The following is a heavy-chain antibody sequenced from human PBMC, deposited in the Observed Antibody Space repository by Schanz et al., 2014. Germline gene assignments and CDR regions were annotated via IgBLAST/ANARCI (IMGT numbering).Heavy chain of an antibody. CDR3: ARPRCDYGEVDY. D-gene: IGHD4-17*01. CDR1: GFSLNTYG. V-gene: IGHV3-33*01. J-gene: IGHJ4*02. Sequence: QAQLMESGGGVVQPGTSLILSCSVSGFSLNTYGIPWFRQPAGKGLEWVAVIWNNGVTKYYADSVRGRFTISRDRFQNALYLRMSSLRAEDTAVYYCARPRCDYGEVDYWGQGTLVTVSS. CDR2: IWNNGVTK.